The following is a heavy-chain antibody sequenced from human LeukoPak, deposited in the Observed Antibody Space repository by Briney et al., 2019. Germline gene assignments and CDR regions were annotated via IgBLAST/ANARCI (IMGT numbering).Heavy chain of an antibody. CDR1: GFTFSNYG. V-gene: IGHV3-30*02. D-gene: IGHD3-3*01. CDR3: ARRGDYWSGVYTTSLDS. Sequence: GGSLRLSCAASGFTFSNYGMHWVRQAPGKGLEWGAFIRDYGSSQYYADSVRGRFTISRDNYLNTVSLQMNSLTAADTAVYFCARRGDYWSGVYTTSLDSWGQGTLVIVSS. J-gene: IGHJ4*02. CDR2: IRDYGSSQ.